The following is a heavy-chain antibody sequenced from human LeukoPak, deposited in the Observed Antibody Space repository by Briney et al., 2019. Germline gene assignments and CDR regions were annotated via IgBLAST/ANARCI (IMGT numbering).Heavy chain of an antibody. D-gene: IGHD5-24*01. V-gene: IGHV3-66*01. CDR3: ARDPPAVAINTYG. J-gene: IGHJ4*02. CDR2: IYSGGDT. Sequence: GGSLRLSCAASGVTVSNNFMLWVRQAPGKGLEWISLIYSGGDTHYADSVKGRFTISRDNSKNTLYLQMNNLRAEDTAVYYCARDPPAVAINTYGWGQGTLVAVSS. CDR1: GVTVSNNF.